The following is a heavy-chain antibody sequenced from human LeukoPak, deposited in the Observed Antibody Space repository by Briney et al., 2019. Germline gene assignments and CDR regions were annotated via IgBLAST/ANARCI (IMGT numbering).Heavy chain of an antibody. CDR2: ISSSASYI. Sequence: GGSLRLSCAASGFPFSGYSLHWVRQAPGKGLEWVSSISSSASYIAYADSVKGRFTISGDNAKDSLYLQMNNLRAEDSAVYYCAREGKDLRLGYYNSAVDVWGQGTTVSVSS. CDR3: AREGKDLRLGYYNSAVDV. V-gene: IGHV3-21*01. J-gene: IGHJ6*02. D-gene: IGHD2-15*01. CDR1: GFPFSGYS.